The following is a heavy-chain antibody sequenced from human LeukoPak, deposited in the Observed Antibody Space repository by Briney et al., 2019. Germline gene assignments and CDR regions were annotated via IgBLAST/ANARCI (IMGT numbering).Heavy chain of an antibody. CDR2: ISHSGNT. J-gene: IGHJ5*02. CDR3: ERYCSGGTCYSSFDP. D-gene: IGHD2-15*01. Sequence: PSETLSLTCTVSGYSISSGYYWGWIRQPPGKGLEWIGSISHSGNTYYNPSLKSRVTMSIDTSKNQFSLKLISVTAADTAVYYCERYCSGGTCYSSFDPWGQGTLVTVSS. CDR1: GYSISSGYY. V-gene: IGHV4-38-2*02.